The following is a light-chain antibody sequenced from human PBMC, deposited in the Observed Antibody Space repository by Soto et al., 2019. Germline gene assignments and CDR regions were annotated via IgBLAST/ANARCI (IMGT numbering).Light chain of an antibody. CDR1: QSLLYSDGYNY. CDR2: LGS. V-gene: IGKV2-28*01. CDR3: MQRLQAPYT. Sequence: DIVMTQSPLSLPVTPGEPASISCRSSQSLLYSDGYNYLDWYLQKPGQSPQLLIYLGSNRASGVPDRFSGSESGTDFTLKISRVEAEDVGVYYCMQRLQAPYTFGQGTKLEIK. J-gene: IGKJ2*01.